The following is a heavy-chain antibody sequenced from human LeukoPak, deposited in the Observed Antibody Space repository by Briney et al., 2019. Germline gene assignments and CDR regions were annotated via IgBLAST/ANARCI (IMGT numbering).Heavy chain of an antibody. CDR2: ISAYNGNT. CDR1: GYTFTSYG. J-gene: IGHJ4*02. Sequence: ASVKVSCKASGYTFTSYGISWVRQAPGQGLEWMGWISAYNGNTNYAQKLQGRVTMTTDTSTSTAYMELRSLRSDDTAVYYCARDSERYCSGGSCYSLSDWGQGTLVTVSS. CDR3: ARDSERYCSGGSCYSLSD. V-gene: IGHV1-18*01. D-gene: IGHD2-15*01.